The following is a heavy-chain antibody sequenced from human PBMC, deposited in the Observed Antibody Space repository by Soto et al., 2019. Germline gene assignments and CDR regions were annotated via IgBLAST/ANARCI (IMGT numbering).Heavy chain of an antibody. CDR2: IYYSGST. V-gene: IGHV4-39*01. J-gene: IGHJ2*01. Sequence: SETLSLTCTVSGGSISSSSYYWGWIRQPPGKGLEWIGSIYYSGSTYYNPSLKSRVTISVDTSKNQFSLKLSSVTAADTAVYYCARWVVEYYHASSLGGYFDLLGRATLVT. CDR1: GGSISSSSYY. D-gene: IGHD3-22*01. CDR3: ARWVVEYYHASSLGGYFDL.